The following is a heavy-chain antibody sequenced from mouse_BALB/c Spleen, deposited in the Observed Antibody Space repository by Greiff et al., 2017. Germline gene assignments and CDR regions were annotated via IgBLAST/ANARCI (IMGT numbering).Heavy chain of an antibody. Sequence: EVQLQQSGAELVKPGASVKLSCTASGFNIKDTYMHWVKQRPEQGLEWIGRIDPANGNTKYDPKFQGKATITADTSSNTAYLQLSSLTSEDTAVYYCARSELLAWFAYWGQGTLVTVSA. CDR1: GFNIKDTY. CDR3: ARSELLAWFAY. CDR2: IDPANGNT. V-gene: IGHV14-3*02. J-gene: IGHJ3*01.